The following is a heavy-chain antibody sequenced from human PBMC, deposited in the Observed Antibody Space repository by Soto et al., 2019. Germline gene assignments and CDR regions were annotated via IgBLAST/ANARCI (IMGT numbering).Heavy chain of an antibody. V-gene: IGHV3-53*01. D-gene: IGHD3-3*01. CDR3: AITGAGYYIV. Sequence: GSLRLSCAASGFTVSSNYLSWVRQAPGKGLEWVSVIFSADNTHYAASVKGRFTISRDNSKNTVFLQMNSLRAEDTAVYYCAITGAGYYIVWGQGTPVTVSS. CDR1: GFTVSSNY. J-gene: IGHJ4*02. CDR2: IFSADNT.